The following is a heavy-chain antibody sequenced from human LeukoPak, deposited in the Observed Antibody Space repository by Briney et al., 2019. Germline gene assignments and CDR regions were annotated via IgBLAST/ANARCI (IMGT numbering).Heavy chain of an antibody. D-gene: IGHD5-12*01. CDR1: GYTLTELS. CDR2: FDPEDGET. J-gene: IGHJ4*02. V-gene: IGHV1-24*01. CDR3: ATGGYSGYDWEVFYFDY. Sequence: ASVKVSCKVSGYTLTELSMHWVRQAPGKGREGMGGFDPEDGETIYAQKFQGRVTMTEDTSTDTAYMELSSLRSEDTAVYYCATGGYSGYDWEVFYFDYWGQGTLVTVSS.